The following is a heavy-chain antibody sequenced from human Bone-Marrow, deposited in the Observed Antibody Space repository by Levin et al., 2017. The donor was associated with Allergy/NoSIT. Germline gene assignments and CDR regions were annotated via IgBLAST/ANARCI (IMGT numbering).Heavy chain of an antibody. Sequence: SCAASGFTFSSYAMSWVRQAPGKGLEWVSAISGSGGSTYYADSVKGRFTISRDNSKNTLYLQMNSLRAEDTAVYYCAKDTPIAAAGRRVLYYYYGMDGWGQGTTVTVSS. V-gene: IGHV3-23*01. J-gene: IGHJ6*02. CDR2: ISGSGGST. D-gene: IGHD6-13*01. CDR3: AKDTPIAAAGRRVLYYYYGMDG. CDR1: GFTFSSYA.